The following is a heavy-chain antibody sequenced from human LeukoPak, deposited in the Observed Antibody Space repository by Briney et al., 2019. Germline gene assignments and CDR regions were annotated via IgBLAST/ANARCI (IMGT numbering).Heavy chain of an antibody. CDR1: GFTFSSYT. D-gene: IGHD1-1*01. CDR2: ISSSSSYI. CDR3: ARPTSYYLDT. J-gene: IGHJ4*02. V-gene: IGHV3-21*04. Sequence: GGSLRLSCAASGFTFSSYTMDWVRQAPGKGLEWVSSISSSSSYIYYADSVKGRFTISRDNAKNSLHLQMNSLRAEDTAIYYCARPTSYYLDTWGQGTLVSVSS.